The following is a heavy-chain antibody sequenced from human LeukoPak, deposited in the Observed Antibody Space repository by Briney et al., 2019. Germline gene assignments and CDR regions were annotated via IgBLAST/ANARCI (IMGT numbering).Heavy chain of an antibody. Sequence: GASVKVSCKASGGTFSSYAIIWVRQAPGHGLEWMGGIIPIFGTANYAQKFQGRVTITTDESTSTAYMELSSLRSEDTAVYYCARDKVVPAASGFDYWGQGTLVTVSS. D-gene: IGHD2-2*01. CDR1: GGTFSSYA. CDR2: IIPIFGTA. CDR3: ARDKVVPAASGFDY. J-gene: IGHJ4*02. V-gene: IGHV1-69*05.